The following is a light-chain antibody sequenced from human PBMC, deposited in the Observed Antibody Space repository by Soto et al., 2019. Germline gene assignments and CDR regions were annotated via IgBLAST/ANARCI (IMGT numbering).Light chain of an antibody. Sequence: EIVMTQSPASLSVSPGERATISCRASQSVSSNLAWYQQKPGQAHRLLIYGASTRATGIPASFSGCGSGTEFTLTISSLQSEDLAVYYCQQYNNWPPWTFGQCTQV. V-gene: IGKV3-15*01. CDR3: QQYNNWPPWT. CDR1: QSVSSN. J-gene: IGKJ1*01. CDR2: GAS.